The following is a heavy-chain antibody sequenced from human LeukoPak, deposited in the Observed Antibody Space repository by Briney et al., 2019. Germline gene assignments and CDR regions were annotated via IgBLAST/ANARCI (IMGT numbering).Heavy chain of an antibody. D-gene: IGHD1-14*01. Sequence: GGSLRLSCAASGFTFSDYYMSWLRQAPGKGLEWVSDTSSSGSIIHYADSVKGRFTISRDNPKNSLYLQMNSLRAEDTAIYYCARALISTGALCDGFDISGQGTMVTVSS. V-gene: IGHV3-11*04. CDR1: GFTFSDYY. CDR2: TSSSGSII. CDR3: ARALISTGALCDGFDI. J-gene: IGHJ3*02.